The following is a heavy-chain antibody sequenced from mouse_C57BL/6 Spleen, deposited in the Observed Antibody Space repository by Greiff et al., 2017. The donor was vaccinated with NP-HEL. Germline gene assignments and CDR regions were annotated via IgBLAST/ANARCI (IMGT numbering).Heavy chain of an antibody. J-gene: IGHJ4*01. CDR3: ARDLLWLRQAMDD. CDR2: ISSGSSTI. V-gene: IGHV5-17*01. D-gene: IGHD2-9*01. CDR1: GFTFSDYG. Sequence: EVQGVESGGGLVKPGGSLKLSCAASGFTFSDYGMHWVRQAPEKGLEWVAYISSGSSTIYYADTVKGRFTISRDKAKNTLFLQMTSLRSEDTAMYYCARDLLWLRQAMDDWGQGTSVTVSS.